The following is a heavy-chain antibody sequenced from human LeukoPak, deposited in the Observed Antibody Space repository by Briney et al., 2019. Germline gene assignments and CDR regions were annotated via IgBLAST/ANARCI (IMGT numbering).Heavy chain of an antibody. CDR3: ARDWGYSSSWYNGDY. J-gene: IGHJ4*02. Sequence: GGSLRLSYAASGFTFSSYSMNWVRQAPGKELEWVSCISSSSSYIYYADSVKGRFTISRDNAKNSLYLQMNSLRAEDTAVYYYARDWGYSSSWYNGDYWGQGTLVTVSS. CDR2: ISSSSSYI. D-gene: IGHD6-13*01. V-gene: IGHV3-21*01. CDR1: GFTFSSYS.